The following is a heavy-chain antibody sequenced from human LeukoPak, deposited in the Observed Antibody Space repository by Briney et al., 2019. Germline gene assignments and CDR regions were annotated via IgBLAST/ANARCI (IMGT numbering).Heavy chain of an antibody. CDR1: GFTFSSYS. J-gene: IGHJ4*02. CDR2: ISSSSSYI. V-gene: IGHV3-21*01. Sequence: GGSLRLSCAASGFTFSSYSMNWVRQAPGKGLEWVSSISSSSSYIYYADSVKGRFTISRDNAKNSLYLQMNSLRAEDTAVYYCARDEVPATPLDYWGQGTLVTVSS. D-gene: IGHD2-2*01. CDR3: ARDEVPATPLDY.